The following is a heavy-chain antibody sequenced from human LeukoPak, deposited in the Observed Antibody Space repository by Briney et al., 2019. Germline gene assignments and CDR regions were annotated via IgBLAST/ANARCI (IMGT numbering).Heavy chain of an antibody. Sequence: ASVKVSCKASGYTFTDYYIHWVRQAPGQGLEWMGGIIPIFGTANYAQKFQGRVTITADKSTSTAYMELSSLRSEDTAVYYCARGGDYGDYVFDYWGQGTLVTVSS. CDR2: IIPIFGTA. V-gene: IGHV1-69*06. J-gene: IGHJ4*02. CDR3: ARGGDYGDYVFDY. D-gene: IGHD4-17*01. CDR1: GYTFTDYY.